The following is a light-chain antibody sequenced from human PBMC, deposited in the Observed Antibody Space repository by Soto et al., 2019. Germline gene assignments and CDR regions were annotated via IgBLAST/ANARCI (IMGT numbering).Light chain of an antibody. CDR1: QSAGNF. CDR3: QQHNQWPIT. CDR2: YIS. Sequence: EIVMTQSPATLSVSPGETASLSCRASQSAGNFLAWYQQKPGQAPRLLIYYISTRATGIPARFSGSGSGTEFTLTINILQSEDSAVYYCQQHNQWPITFGQGTRLEL. J-gene: IGKJ5*01. V-gene: IGKV3D-15*01.